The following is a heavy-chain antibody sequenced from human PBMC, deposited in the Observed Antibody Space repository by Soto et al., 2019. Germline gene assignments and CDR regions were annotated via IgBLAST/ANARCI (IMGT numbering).Heavy chain of an antibody. Sequence: SVKVSCKASGGSFNNYAVSWVRQAPGQGLEWLGGIIPTFGTPKYAQNFQGSVSITADKSTSTAYMELSSLRSEDTAVYYCARHYCSGVNCYFFTLDVWGQGATVTVSS. D-gene: IGHD2-15*01. CDR2: IIPTFGTP. V-gene: IGHV1-69*06. CDR3: ARHYCSGVNCYFFTLDV. J-gene: IGHJ6*02. CDR1: GGSFNNYA.